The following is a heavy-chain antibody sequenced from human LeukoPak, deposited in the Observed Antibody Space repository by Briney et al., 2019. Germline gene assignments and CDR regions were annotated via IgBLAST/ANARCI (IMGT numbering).Heavy chain of an antibody. J-gene: IGHJ4*02. CDR1: GFTFINAW. Sequence: PGGSLRLSCAASGFTFINAWMSWVRQAPGKGLEWVSYISSSGSTRYYADSVKGRFTISRDNAKNSLHLQMNSLRAEDTAVYYCARDPFRDYDSSGYFDFWGQGTTVTVSS. CDR2: ISSSGSTR. V-gene: IGHV3-11*04. D-gene: IGHD3-22*01. CDR3: ARDPFRDYDSSGYFDF.